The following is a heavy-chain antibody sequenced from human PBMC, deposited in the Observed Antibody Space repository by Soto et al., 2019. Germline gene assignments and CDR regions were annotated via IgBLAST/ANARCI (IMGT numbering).Heavy chain of an antibody. CDR2: IIPIFGTA. CDR3: ARVSFYDILTGTPRWFDP. V-gene: IGHV1-69*13. D-gene: IGHD3-9*01. Sequence: SVKVSCKASVGTFSSYAISWVRQAPGQGLEWMGGIIPIFGTANYAQKFQGRVTITADESTSTAYMELSSLRSEDTAVYYCARVSFYDILTGTPRWFDPWGQGTLVTVSS. CDR1: VGTFSSYA. J-gene: IGHJ5*02.